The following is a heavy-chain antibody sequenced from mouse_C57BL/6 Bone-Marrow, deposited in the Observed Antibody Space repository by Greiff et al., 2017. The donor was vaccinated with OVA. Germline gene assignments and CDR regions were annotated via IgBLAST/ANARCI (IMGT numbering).Heavy chain of an antibody. CDR2: IYPGSGST. D-gene: IGHD3-2*02. J-gene: IGHJ3*01. CDR3: ARGQLRLWFAY. CDR1: GYTFTSYW. V-gene: IGHV1-55*01. Sequence: QVQLQQPGAELVKPGASVKMSCKASGYTFTSYWITWVKQRPGQGLEWIGDIYPGSGSTNYNEKFKSKATLTVDTSSSTAYMQLSSLISEDATVYYCARGQLRLWFAYWGQGTLVTVSA.